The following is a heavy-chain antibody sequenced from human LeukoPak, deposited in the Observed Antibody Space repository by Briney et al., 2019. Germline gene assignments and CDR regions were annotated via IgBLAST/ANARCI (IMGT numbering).Heavy chain of an antibody. CDR3: ARAPPSAAGYYYGMDV. V-gene: IGHV4-59*01. J-gene: IGHJ6*02. Sequence: SETLSLTCTVSGGLISSYYWSWIRQPAGKGLEWIGYIYYSGSTKYNPSLKSRVTISVDTSKNQFSLKLTSVTAADTAEYYCARAPPSAAGYYYGMDVWGQETTVTVSS. CDR1: GGLISSYY. CDR2: IYYSGST. D-gene: IGHD6-13*01.